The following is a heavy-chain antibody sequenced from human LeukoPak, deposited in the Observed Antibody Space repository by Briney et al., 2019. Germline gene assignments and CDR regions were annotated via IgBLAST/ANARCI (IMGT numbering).Heavy chain of an antibody. CDR1: GFTFSSYW. J-gene: IGHJ6*03. V-gene: IGHV3-7*01. CDR3: ARERLGYSSSTSCLTYYYYYMDV. D-gene: IGHD2-2*01. CDR2: IKQDGSEK. Sequence: PGGSLRLSCAASGFTFSSYWMSWVRQAPGKGLEWVANIKQDGSEKYYVDSVKGRFTISRDNAKNSLYLQMNSLRAEDTAVYYCARERLGYSSSTSCLTYYYYYMDVWGKGTTVTISS.